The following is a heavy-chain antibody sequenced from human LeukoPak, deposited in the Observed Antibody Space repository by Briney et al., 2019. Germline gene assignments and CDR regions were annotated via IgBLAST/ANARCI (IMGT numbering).Heavy chain of an antibody. CDR2: ISSSSSYI. CDR3: ARVGKGIAAAGFDY. CDR1: GLTFSSYS. Sequence: PGGSLRLSCAASGLTFSSYSMNWVRQAPGKGLEWVSSISSSSSYIYYADSVKGRFTISRDNAKNSLYLQMNSLRAEDTAVYYCARVGKGIAAAGFDYWGQGTLVTVSS. V-gene: IGHV3-21*01. D-gene: IGHD6-13*01. J-gene: IGHJ4*02.